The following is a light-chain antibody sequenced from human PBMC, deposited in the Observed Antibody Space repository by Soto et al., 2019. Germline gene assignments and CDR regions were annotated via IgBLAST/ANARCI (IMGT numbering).Light chain of an antibody. CDR2: CAS. CDR1: QHSRDD. CDR3: LHYYNYSQT. J-gene: IGKJ1*01. Sequence: SHLALSSCSLSESLGHSVTVTCRSSQHSRDDLSWYQQRPARAPKRLLFCASRLEGGGPSRFSGRYSGREVSPTTSGLQADEVATYYCLHYYNYSQTFGQGTKVDIK. V-gene: IGKV1-6*01.